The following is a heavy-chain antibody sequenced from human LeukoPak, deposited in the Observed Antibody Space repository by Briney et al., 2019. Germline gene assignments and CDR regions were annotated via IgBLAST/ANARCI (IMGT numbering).Heavy chain of an antibody. CDR3: ARENYYGSGPTFDY. J-gene: IGHJ4*02. V-gene: IGHV1-69*13. D-gene: IGHD3-10*01. CDR1: GGTFSSYA. CDR2: NIPIFGTA. Sequence: SVKVSCKASGGTFSSYAISWVRQAPGQGLEWMGGNIPIFGTANYAQKFQGRVTITADESTSTAYMELSSLRSEDTAVYYCARENYYGSGPTFDYWGQGTLVTVSS.